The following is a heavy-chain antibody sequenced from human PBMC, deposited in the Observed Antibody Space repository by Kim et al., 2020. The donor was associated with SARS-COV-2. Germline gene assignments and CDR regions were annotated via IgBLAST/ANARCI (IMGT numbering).Heavy chain of an antibody. J-gene: IGHJ5*02. Sequence: GGSMRLSCVAPGFTFSHFGMHWVRQAPGKGLEWVALISHVGSMQYFVDSVRGRFTISRVNSKNTLYLQMNNLRDEDTAVYYCAKANGDSPGDWFDPWGQGTLVTVSS. V-gene: IGHV3-30*18. CDR3: AKANGDSPGDWFDP. D-gene: IGHD4-17*01. CDR2: ISHVGSMQ. CDR1: GFTFSHFG.